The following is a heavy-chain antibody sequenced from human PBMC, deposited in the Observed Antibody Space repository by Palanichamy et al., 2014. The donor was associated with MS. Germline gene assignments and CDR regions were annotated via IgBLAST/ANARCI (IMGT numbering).Heavy chain of an antibody. CDR2: IWYDGSNK. D-gene: IGHD3-9*01. CDR3: ARGQRYFDWLLGVVDY. Sequence: QVQLVESGGGVVQPGRSLRLSCAASGFTLSSYGMHWVRQAPGKGLEWVAVIWYDGSNKYYADSVKGRFTISRDNSKNTLYLQMNSLRAEDTAVYYCARGQRYFDWLLGVVDYWGQGTLVTVSS. V-gene: IGHV3-33*01. CDR1: GFTLSSYG. J-gene: IGHJ4*02.